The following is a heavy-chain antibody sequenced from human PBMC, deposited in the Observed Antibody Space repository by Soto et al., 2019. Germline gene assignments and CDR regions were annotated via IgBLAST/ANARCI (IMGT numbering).Heavy chain of an antibody. CDR1: KYTFTYNY. Sequence: QEQLVQSGTEVKKPGASVTVSCKASKYTFTYNYIHWVRQAPGQGIEWMAWMNPESGTTGYAQNFQGRLTVTRNTSITTAYLQLSSLQSADTAVYYCTRSSGDNFGWFDPWGQGTLATVSS. CDR2: MNPESGTT. V-gene: IGHV1-8*02. CDR3: TRSSGDNFGWFDP. J-gene: IGHJ5*02. D-gene: IGHD5-12*01.